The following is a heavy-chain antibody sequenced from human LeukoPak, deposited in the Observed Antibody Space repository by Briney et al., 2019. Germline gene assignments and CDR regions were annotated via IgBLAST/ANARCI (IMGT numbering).Heavy chain of an antibody. D-gene: IGHD3-9*01. J-gene: IGHJ4*02. CDR1: GFTFSSYA. CDR2: ISGSGGST. V-gene: IGHV3-23*01. CDR3: AKGYDILTGYYPSYFDY. Sequence: GGSLRLSCAASGFTFSSYAMSWVRQAPGKGLEWVSAISGSGGSTYYADSVKGRFTISRDNSKNTLYLQMNSLRAEDTAVYYCAKGYDILTGYYPSYFDYWSQGTLVTASS.